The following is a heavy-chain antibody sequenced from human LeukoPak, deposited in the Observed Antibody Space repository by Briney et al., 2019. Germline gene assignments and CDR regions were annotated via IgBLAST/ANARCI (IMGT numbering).Heavy chain of an antibody. CDR1: GGSISSGSYY. D-gene: IGHD6-13*01. CDR3: ARRSSSWSEIDY. J-gene: IGHJ4*02. CDR2: IYTSGST. Sequence: SQTLSLTCTVSGGSISSGSYYWSWIRQPAGKGLEWIGRIYTSGSTNYNPSLKSRVTISVDTSKNQFSLKLSSVTAADTAVYYCARRSSSWSEIDYWGQGTLVTVSS. V-gene: IGHV4-61*02.